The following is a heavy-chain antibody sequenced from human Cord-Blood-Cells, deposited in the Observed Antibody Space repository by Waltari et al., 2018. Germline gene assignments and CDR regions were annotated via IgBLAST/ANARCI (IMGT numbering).Heavy chain of an antibody. Sequence: QVRLVQSGAEVKKPGSSVKVSCKASGGTFSSYAISGVRQAPGQGLEWMGGIIPIFGTANYAQKFQGRVTITADESTSTAYMELSSLRSEDTAVYYCARGTGCGGDCSFAFDIWGQGTMVTVSS. V-gene: IGHV1-69*01. CDR3: ARGTGCGGDCSFAFDI. J-gene: IGHJ3*02. CDR2: IIPIFGTA. D-gene: IGHD2-21*02. CDR1: GGTFSSYA.